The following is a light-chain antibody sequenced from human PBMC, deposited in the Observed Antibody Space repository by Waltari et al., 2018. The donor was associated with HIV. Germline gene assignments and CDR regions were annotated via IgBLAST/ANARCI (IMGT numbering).Light chain of an antibody. J-gene: IGLJ2*01. CDR3: QSADSSGPYVL. Sequence: SSELTQPPSVSVSPGQTARSTCSGGPWTREYAHWYQQKPGQAPVVVIHKDNERPSGIPERFSGSSSGTTVTLTISGVQAEDEADYYCQSADSSGPYVLFGGGTKLTVL. CDR1: PWTREY. CDR2: KDN. V-gene: IGLV3-25*03.